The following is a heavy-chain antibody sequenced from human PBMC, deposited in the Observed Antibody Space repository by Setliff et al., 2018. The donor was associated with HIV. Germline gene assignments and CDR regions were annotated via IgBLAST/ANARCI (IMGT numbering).Heavy chain of an antibody. CDR2: IYGGGTT. V-gene: IGHV3-66*02. CDR1: GFTVSSNY. CDR3: ARGSGYDKGAYHYYYGMDV. J-gene: IGHJ6*02. Sequence: GGSLRLSCAASGFTVSSNYMSWVRQAPGKGLEWVSVIYGGGTTHYADSVKGRFTISRDNSKNTVYLQMNSLRVEDTAVYYCARGSGYDKGAYHYYYGMDVWGQGTTVTVSS. D-gene: IGHD5-12*01.